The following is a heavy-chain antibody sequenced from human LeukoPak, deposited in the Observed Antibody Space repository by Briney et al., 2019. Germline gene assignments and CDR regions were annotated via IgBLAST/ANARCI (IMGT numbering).Heavy chain of an antibody. CDR3: ARVARLPNCSSTSCYSAPFDY. D-gene: IGHD2-2*01. CDR2: ISAYNGNT. CDR1: GYTFTSYG. Sequence: ASVKVSCKASGYTFTSYGISWVRQAPGQGLEWMGWISAYNGNTNYAQKLQGRVTMTTDTSTSTAYMELRGLRSDDTAVYYCARVARLPNCSSTSCYSAPFDYWGQGTLVTVSS. V-gene: IGHV1-18*01. J-gene: IGHJ4*02.